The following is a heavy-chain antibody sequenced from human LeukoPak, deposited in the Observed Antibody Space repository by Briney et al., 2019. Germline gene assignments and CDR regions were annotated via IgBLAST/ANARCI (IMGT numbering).Heavy chain of an antibody. CDR1: GGSISSYY. CDR2: IYYSGST. V-gene: IGHV4-59*01. CDR3: ARGAGIANYFDY. D-gene: IGHD1-1*01. Sequence: PSATLSLTCTVSGGSISSYYWSWIRQPPGKGLEWIGYIYYSGSTNYNPSLKSRVTISVDTSKNQFSLKLSSVTAADTAVYYCARGAGIANYFDYWGQGTLVTVSS. J-gene: IGHJ4*02.